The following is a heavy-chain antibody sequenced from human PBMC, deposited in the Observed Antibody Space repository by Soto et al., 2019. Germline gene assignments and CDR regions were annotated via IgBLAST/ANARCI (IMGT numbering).Heavy chain of an antibody. V-gene: IGHV3-74*01. J-gene: IGHJ2*01. CDR2: MNSDGSTT. Sequence: EVQLVESGGGLVQPGGSLRLSCAASGFTFSSYRMHWVRQAPGKGLVWVSRMNSDGSTTSYADSVKGRFTISRDNAKNTVYLQMNSLTAEDTAVYYCARVGPGFWYFDLCGRGTLVTVSS. CDR3: ARVGPGFWYFDL. CDR1: GFTFSSYR.